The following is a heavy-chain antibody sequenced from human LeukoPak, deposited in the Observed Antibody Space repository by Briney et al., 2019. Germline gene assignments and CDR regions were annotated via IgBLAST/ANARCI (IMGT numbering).Heavy chain of an antibody. V-gene: IGHV3-7*01. J-gene: IGHJ6*02. Sequence: GGSLRLSCTASGFTFSNFWMGWVRQAPGKGLEWVANIKQDETEKFYLGSVKGRFTISRDNAKNSLYLQMNSLRAEDTAVYYCARGYSGYVDYYYGMDVWGQGTTVTVSS. CDR3: ARGYSGYVDYYYGMDV. CDR2: IKQDETEK. D-gene: IGHD5-12*01. CDR1: GFTFSNFW.